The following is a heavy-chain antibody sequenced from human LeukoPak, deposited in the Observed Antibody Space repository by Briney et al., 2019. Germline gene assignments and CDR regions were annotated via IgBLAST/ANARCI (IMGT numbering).Heavy chain of an antibody. Sequence: SVKVSCKASGGTFSSYAISWVRQAPGQGLEWMGRIIPIFGTANYAQKFRGRVTITTDDSTSTAYMELSSLRSEDTAVYYCARPSITIFGVDPGAFDIWGQGTMVTVSS. CDR2: IIPIFGTA. CDR3: ARPSITIFGVDPGAFDI. CDR1: GGTFSSYA. V-gene: IGHV1-69*05. D-gene: IGHD3-3*01. J-gene: IGHJ3*02.